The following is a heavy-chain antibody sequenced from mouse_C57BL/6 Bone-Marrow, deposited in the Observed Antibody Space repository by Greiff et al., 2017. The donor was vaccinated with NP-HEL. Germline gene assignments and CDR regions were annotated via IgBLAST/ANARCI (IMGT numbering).Heavy chain of an antibody. V-gene: IGHV12-3*01. CDR1: GFPITSGYY. Sequence: QVQLKESGPGLVKPSQSLFLTCSITGFPITSGYYWIWIRQSPGKPLEWMGYITHSGETFYNPSLQSPISITREPSKNQFFLQLNSVTTEDTAMYYCAGGSSPYAMDYWGQGTSVTVSS. CDR2: ITHSGET. CDR3: AGGSSPYAMDY. D-gene: IGHD1-1*01. J-gene: IGHJ4*01.